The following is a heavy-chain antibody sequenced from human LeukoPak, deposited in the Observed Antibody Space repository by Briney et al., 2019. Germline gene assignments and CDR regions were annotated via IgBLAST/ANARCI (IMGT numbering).Heavy chain of an antibody. Sequence: SETLSLTCTVPGGSISSGGYYWSWIRQHPGKGLEWIGYIYYSGSTYYNPSLKSRVTISVDTSKNQFSLKLSSVTAADTAVYYCARDRGLVRGGIDPWGQGTLVTVPS. J-gene: IGHJ5*02. CDR2: IYYSGST. V-gene: IGHV4-31*03. D-gene: IGHD3-10*01. CDR3: ARDRGLVRGGIDP. CDR1: GGSISSGGYY.